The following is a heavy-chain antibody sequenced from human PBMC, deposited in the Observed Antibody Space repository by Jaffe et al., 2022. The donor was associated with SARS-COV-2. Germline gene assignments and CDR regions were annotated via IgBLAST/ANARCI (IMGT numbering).Heavy chain of an antibody. CDR1: GYTFTSYG. V-gene: IGHV1-18*01. Sequence: QVQLVQSGAEVKKPGASVKVSCKASGYTFTSYGISWVRQAPGQGLEWMGWISAYNGNTNYAQKLQGRVTMTTDTSTSTAYMELRSLRSDDTAVYYCARAPGIAVAGTGNQGLGMDVWGQGTTVTVSS. J-gene: IGHJ6*02. CDR3: ARAPGIAVAGTGNQGLGMDV. D-gene: IGHD6-19*01. CDR2: ISAYNGNT.